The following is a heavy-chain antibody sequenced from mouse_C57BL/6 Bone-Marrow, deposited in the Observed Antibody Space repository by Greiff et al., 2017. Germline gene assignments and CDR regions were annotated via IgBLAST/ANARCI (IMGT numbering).Heavy chain of an antibody. V-gene: IGHV1-5*01. D-gene: IGHD2-1*01. J-gene: IGHJ3*01. CDR1: GYSFTSYW. CDR3: TDLLLWGAY. Sequence: EVQLQQSGTVLARPGASVKMSCKTSGYSFTSYWMHWVKQRPGQGLEWIGAIYPGNSDTSYNQKFKGKAKLTAVTSASTAYMELSSLTNEDSAVYYCTDLLLWGAYWGQGTLVTVSA. CDR2: IYPGNSDT.